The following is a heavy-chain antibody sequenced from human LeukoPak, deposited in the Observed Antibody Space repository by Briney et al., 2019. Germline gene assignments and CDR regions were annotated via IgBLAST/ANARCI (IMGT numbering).Heavy chain of an antibody. CDR1: GFTFSSYA. D-gene: IGHD3-22*01. V-gene: IGHV3-23*01. Sequence: GGSLRLSCAASGFTFSSYAMSWVRQAPGKGLEWVSAISGSGGSTYYADSVKGRFAISRDNSKNTLYLQMNSLRAEDTAVYYCAKDLAPYYYDSSGFDFDIWGQGTMVTVSS. J-gene: IGHJ3*02. CDR3: AKDLAPYYYDSSGFDFDI. CDR2: ISGSGGST.